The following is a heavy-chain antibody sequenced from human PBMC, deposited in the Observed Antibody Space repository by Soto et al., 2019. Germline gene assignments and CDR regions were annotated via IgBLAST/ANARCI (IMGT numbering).Heavy chain of an antibody. J-gene: IGHJ4*02. CDR2: INHSGST. CDR1: SYSISSGYY. V-gene: IGHV4-38-2*01. D-gene: IGHD5-12*01. CDR3: ARKGGYSGYDLDY. Sequence: PSETLYLTCAVSSYSISSGYYWGWIRQPPGKGLEWIGEINHSGSTNYNPSLKSRVTISVDTSKNQFSLKLSSVTAADTAVYYCARKGGYSGYDLDYWGQGTLVTVSS.